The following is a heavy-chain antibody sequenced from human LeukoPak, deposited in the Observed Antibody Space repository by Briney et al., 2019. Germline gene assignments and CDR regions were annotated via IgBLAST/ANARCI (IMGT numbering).Heavy chain of an antibody. CDR2: ITSSGSTI. J-gene: IGHJ4*02. CDR3: ARELNWNLDY. V-gene: IGHV3-11*04. CDR1: GFTFSDYY. Sequence: GGSLRLSCAASGFTFSDYYMNWIRQAPGKGLEWVSCITSSGSTIYYADSVKGRFTISRDNAMNLLYLQMNSLRAEDTAVYYCARELNWNLDYWGQGTLVTVPS. D-gene: IGHD1-1*01.